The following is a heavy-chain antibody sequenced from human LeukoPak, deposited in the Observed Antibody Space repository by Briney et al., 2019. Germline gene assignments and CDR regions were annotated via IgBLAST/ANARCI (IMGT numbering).Heavy chain of an antibody. CDR2: ISSGSTYI. CDR3: ASGYSYESLRF. D-gene: IGHD5-12*01. V-gene: IGHV3-21*01. CDR1: GFTFSSYS. J-gene: IGHJ4*02. Sequence: PGGSHRVSCVASGFTFSSYSGIWVRQTPGKGLECVSSISSGSTYIYSADSVRGRFTISRDNAKNSLFLQMDSLRPDDTAVYYCASGYSYESLRFWGQGTRVTVSS.